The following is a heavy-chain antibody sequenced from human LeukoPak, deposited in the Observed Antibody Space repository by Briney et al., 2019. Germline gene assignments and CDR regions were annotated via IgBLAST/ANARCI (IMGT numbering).Heavy chain of an antibody. CDR3: ARSITIFGVAGPFDP. CDR1: GGTFSSYA. Sequence: SVKVSCKASGGTFSSYAISWVRQAPGQGLEWMGGIIPIFGTANYAQKFQGRVRITADESTSTAYMELSSLRSEDTAVYYCARSITIFGVAGPFDPWGQGTLVTVSS. V-gene: IGHV1-69*01. CDR2: IIPIFGTA. D-gene: IGHD3-3*01. J-gene: IGHJ5*02.